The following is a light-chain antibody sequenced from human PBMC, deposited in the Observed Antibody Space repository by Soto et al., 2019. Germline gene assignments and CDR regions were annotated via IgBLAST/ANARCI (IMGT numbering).Light chain of an antibody. CDR1: SSDVGNYNY. V-gene: IGLV2-14*03. CDR3: SSYTTSSTVV. Sequence: QSALTQPASVSESPGQSITISCTGTSSDVGNYNYVSWYQQHPGKAPKLMIYDVSDRPSGVSNRFSGSKSGNTASLTISGLQAEDEAHYYCSSYTTSSTVVFGGGTKLTVL. CDR2: DVS. J-gene: IGLJ2*01.